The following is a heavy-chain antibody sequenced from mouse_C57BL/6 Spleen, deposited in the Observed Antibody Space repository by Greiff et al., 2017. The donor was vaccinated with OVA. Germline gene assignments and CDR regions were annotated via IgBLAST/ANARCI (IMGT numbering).Heavy chain of an antibody. CDR1: GFTFSDYY. Sequence: EVQVVESGGGLVQPGGSLKLSCAASGFTFSDYYMHWVRQTPEKRLEWVAYISNGGGSTYYPATVQGRFTISRDNAKNTLYLQLSRLTSEDTAVYYCARDDYSGSNGMDYWGQGTSVTVSS. CDR3: ARDDYSGSNGMDY. CDR2: ISNGGGST. V-gene: IGHV5-12*01. D-gene: IGHD1-1*01. J-gene: IGHJ4*01.